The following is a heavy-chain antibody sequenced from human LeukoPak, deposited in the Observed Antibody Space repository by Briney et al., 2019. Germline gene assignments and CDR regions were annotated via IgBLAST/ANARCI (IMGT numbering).Heavy chain of an antibody. CDR1: GDNVSSNSAA. CDR2: TYYRYKWYN. Sequence: SQTLSLTCALSGDNVSSNSAAWNWIRQSPSRGLEWLARTYYRYKWYNDYAVSVKSRITINPDTSKNQFSLQLNSVTPEDTAVYYCAREDTWDRYYYGMDVWGQGTTVTVSS. J-gene: IGHJ6*02. D-gene: IGHD5-18*01. CDR3: AREDTWDRYYYGMDV. V-gene: IGHV6-1*01.